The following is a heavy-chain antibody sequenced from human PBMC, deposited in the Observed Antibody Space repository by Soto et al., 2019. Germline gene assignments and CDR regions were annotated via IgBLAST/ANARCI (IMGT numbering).Heavy chain of an antibody. Sequence: QITFKESGPTLVRPTQTLTLTCNFSGLSLSPSGAGVDSIRQPPGKALEWLAVVYWDDDKRYSPSLKSRLTITKYTSKHQVVLTRPSVDDVATDSYYSAHGGRSGDYFQWGQGALVTVSS. CDR2: VYWDDDK. CDR3: AHGGRSGDYFQ. J-gene: IGHJ4*02. D-gene: IGHD4-17*01. CDR1: GLSLSPSGAG. V-gene: IGHV2-5*02.